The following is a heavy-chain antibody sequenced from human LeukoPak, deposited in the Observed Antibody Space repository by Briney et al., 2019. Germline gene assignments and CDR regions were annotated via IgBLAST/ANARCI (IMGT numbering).Heavy chain of an antibody. J-gene: IGHJ2*01. Sequence: GASVKVSCKASGYTFTTYAISWVRQAPGQGLEGMGWISTYNGNTNYAQKFQGRVTLTTDTSTRTAYMDLRSLRSDDTAVYHCARVALGSWYFDLWGRGTLVTVSS. CDR1: GYTFTTYA. V-gene: IGHV1-18*01. CDR3: ARVALGSWYFDL. CDR2: ISTYNGNT. D-gene: IGHD2-15*01.